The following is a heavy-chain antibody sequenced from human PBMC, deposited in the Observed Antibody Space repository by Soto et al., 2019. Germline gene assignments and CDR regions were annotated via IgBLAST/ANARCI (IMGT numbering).Heavy chain of an antibody. CDR2: ISAYNGNT. CDR3: ARVRRLTMIVVVDFDY. J-gene: IGHJ4*02. CDR1: GYTFTSCG. V-gene: IGHV1-18*01. D-gene: IGHD3-22*01. Sequence: ASVKVSCKASGYTFTSCGISWVRQAPGQGLEWMGWISAYNGNTNYAQKLQGRVTMTTDTSTSTAYMELRSLRSDDTAVYYCARVRRLTMIVVVDFDYWGQGTLVTVSS.